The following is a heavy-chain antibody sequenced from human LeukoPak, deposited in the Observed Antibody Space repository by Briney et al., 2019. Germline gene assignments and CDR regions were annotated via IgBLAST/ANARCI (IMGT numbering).Heavy chain of an antibody. V-gene: IGHV5-51*01. CDR2: IYPGDSDT. CDR3: ARSGDSSSWYYYYGMDV. D-gene: IGHD6-13*01. CDR1: GYTFSTYW. J-gene: IGHJ6*02. Sequence: GESLKISCKGSGYTFSTYWIGWVRQMPGKGLEWMGIIYPGDSDTRYSPSFQGQVTISADKSISTAYLQWSSLKASDTAMYYCARSGDSSSWYYYYGMDVWGQGTTVTVSS.